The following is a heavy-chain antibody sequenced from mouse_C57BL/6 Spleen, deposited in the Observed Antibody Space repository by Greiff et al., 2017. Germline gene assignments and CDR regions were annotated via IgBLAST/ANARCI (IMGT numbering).Heavy chain of an antibody. CDR3: ARNYGYGYYFDY. D-gene: IGHD2-2*01. CDR2: IDPSDSET. V-gene: IGHV1-52*01. J-gene: IGHJ2*01. CDR1: GYTFTSYW. Sequence: QVQLKQPGAELVRPGSSVKLSCKASGYTFTSYWMHWVKQRPIQGLEWIGNIDPSDSETHYNQKFKDKATLTVDKSSSTAYMQLSSLTSEDSAVYYCARNYGYGYYFDYWGQGTTLTVSS.